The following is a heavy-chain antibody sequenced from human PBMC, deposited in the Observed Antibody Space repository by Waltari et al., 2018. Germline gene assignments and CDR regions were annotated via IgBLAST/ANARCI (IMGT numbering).Heavy chain of an antibody. Sequence: EEQVVDSGGGLIQPGGSLRLSCAASGFLVTSTYMTWVRQAPGKGLEWVSIMYRGGTAYYGDSVKGRFTISRDTSKNTVYLQMDSLRVEDTGVYYCARALESWGQGTQVTVSS. CDR3: ARALES. V-gene: IGHV3-53*01. J-gene: IGHJ4*03. CDR2: MYRGGTA. CDR1: GFLVTSTY.